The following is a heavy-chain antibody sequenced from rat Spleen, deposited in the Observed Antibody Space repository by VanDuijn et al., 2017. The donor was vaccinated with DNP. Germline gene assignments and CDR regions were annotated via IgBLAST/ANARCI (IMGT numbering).Heavy chain of an antibody. CDR1: GFTFSDYA. J-gene: IGHJ2*01. D-gene: IGHD1-6*01. CDR3: AREYYGYYFDY. Sequence: EVQLVESGGGLVQPGRSLKLSCAASGFTFSDYAMAWVRQAPKKGLEWVATISYDGSRTYYRDSVKGRFTISRDNAKSTLYLQMDSLRSEDTATYYCAREYYGYYFDYWGQGVMVTVSS. V-gene: IGHV5-17*01. CDR2: ISYDGSRT.